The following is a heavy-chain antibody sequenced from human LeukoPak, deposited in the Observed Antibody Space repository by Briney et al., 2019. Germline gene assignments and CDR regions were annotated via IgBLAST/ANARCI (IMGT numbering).Heavy chain of an antibody. CDR1: GFTFSSYA. V-gene: IGHV3-23*01. CDR2: ISGSGGST. J-gene: IGHJ3*02. D-gene: IGHD6-19*01. Sequence: PGGSLRLSCAASGFTFSSYAMSWVRQAPGKGLEWVSAISGSGGSTYYADSVKGRFTISRDNSKNTLYLQMNSLRAEDTAVYYCAKDQWAGAVAGTSVAFDIWGQGTMVTVSS. CDR3: AKDQWAGAVAGTSVAFDI.